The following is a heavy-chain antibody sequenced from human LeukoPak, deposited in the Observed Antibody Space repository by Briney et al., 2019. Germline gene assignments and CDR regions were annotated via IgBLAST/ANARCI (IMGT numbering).Heavy chain of an antibody. Sequence: GGSLRLSCAVSGFTFSDHYMDWVRQAPGKGLEWIGRSRNEGHSYSTDFAASVRGRASLSRDHSRNSLYLQINSLRTDDTAVYYCVALLRGIGHWGQGTLVTVSS. CDR3: VALLRGIGH. CDR1: GFTFSDHY. CDR2: SRNEGHSYST. J-gene: IGHJ5*02. V-gene: IGHV3-72*01. D-gene: IGHD3-10*01.